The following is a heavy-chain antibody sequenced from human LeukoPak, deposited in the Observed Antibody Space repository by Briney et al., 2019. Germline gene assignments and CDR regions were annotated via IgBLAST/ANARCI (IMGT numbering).Heavy chain of an antibody. CDR1: GFTFSSYA. CDR2: ISNDGTNK. D-gene: IGHD6-19*01. Sequence: GGSLRLSCAASGFTFSSYAMDWVRQAPGKGLEWVAFISNDGTNKYYADSVKGRFTISRYNSKNTLYLQMNSLRAEDTAVYYCGRDQGGSIGWYGDYWGQGTLVTVSS. V-gene: IGHV3-30*04. J-gene: IGHJ4*02. CDR3: GRDQGGSIGWYGDY.